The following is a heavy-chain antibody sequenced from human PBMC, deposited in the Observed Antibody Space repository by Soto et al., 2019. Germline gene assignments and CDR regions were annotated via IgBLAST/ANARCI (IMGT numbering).Heavy chain of an antibody. J-gene: IGHJ5*02. V-gene: IGHV4-31*01. D-gene: IGHD1-26*01. CDR2: IYYSGST. CDR3: ARWWSGSRQVFDP. CDR1: GGSISSGDYY. Sequence: QVQLQESGPGLVKPSQTLSLTCTVSGGSISSGDYYWSWIRQHPGKGLEWIGYIYYSGSTCYNPSRMSLVTISVDTSNNQFSLKLSSVTAADTAVYYCARWWSGSRQVFDPWCQGNLVTVSS.